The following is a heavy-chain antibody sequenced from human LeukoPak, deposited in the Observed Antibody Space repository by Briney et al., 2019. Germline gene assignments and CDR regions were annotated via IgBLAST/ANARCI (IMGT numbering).Heavy chain of an antibody. CDR3: ARDHKAGEGALGY. CDR2: INAGNGNT. CDR1: GYTFTSYA. J-gene: IGHJ4*02. Sequence: ASVKVSCKASGYTFTSYAMHWVRQAPGQRLEWMGWINAGNGNTKYSQKFQGRVTITRDTSASTACMELRSLRSDDTAVYYCARDHKAGEGALGYWGQGTLVTVSS. V-gene: IGHV1-3*01. D-gene: IGHD4-17*01.